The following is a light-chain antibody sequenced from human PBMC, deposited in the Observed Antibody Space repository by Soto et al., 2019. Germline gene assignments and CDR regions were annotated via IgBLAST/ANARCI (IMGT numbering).Light chain of an antibody. J-gene: IGLJ1*01. CDR1: SSDVGGYNY. CDR2: DVT. V-gene: IGLV2-14*01. Sequence: QSVLTQPASVSGSPGQSITISCTGTSSDVGGYNYVSWYQQYPGKAPKLMIYDVTNRPSGVSNRFSGSKSGNTASLTISGLQAEDEADYSSGSYTISTAVFGPGTKLPVL. CDR3: GSYTISTAV.